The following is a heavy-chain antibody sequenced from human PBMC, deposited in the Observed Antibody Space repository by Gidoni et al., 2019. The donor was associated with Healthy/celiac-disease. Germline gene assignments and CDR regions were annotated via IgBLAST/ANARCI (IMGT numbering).Heavy chain of an antibody. Sequence: QVQLVESGGGVVQPGRSLRLSWAASGFTFSSYGMHWVRQAPGKGLEWVAVIWYDGSNKYYADSVKGRFTISRDNSKNTLYLQMNSLRAEDTAVYYCARGPQWELLFRDPFDYWGQGTLVTVSS. CDR2: IWYDGSNK. CDR1: GFTFSSYG. D-gene: IGHD1-26*01. V-gene: IGHV3-33*01. J-gene: IGHJ4*02. CDR3: ARGPQWELLFRDPFDY.